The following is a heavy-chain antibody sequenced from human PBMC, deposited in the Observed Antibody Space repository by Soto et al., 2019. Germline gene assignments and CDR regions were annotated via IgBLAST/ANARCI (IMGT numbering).Heavy chain of an antibody. CDR3: ASGLGGSYYYYYMDV. CDR2: INAGNGNT. J-gene: IGHJ6*03. V-gene: IGHV1-3*01. Sequence: ASVKVSCKASGYTFTSYAMHWVRQAPGQRLEWMGWINAGNGNTKYSQKIQGRVTITRDTSASTAYMELSSLISEYTAVYYCASGLGGSYYYYYMDVWGKGTTVTVSS. D-gene: IGHD2-15*01. CDR1: GYTFTSYA.